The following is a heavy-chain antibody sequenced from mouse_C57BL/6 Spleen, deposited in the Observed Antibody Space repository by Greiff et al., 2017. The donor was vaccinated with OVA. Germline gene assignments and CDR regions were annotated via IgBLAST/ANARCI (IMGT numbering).Heavy chain of an antibody. V-gene: IGHV1-55*01. D-gene: IGHD1-1*01. CDR3: SRSVHGYYFDY. Sequence: VQLQQPGAELVKPGASVKMSCKASGYTFTSYWITWVKQRPGQGLEWIGDIYPGSGSTNYNEKFKSTATLTVDTSSSTAYMQLSSLTSDDAAVYYCSRSVHGYYFDYWGQGTTLTVSS. J-gene: IGHJ2*01. CDR1: GYTFTSYW. CDR2: IYPGSGST.